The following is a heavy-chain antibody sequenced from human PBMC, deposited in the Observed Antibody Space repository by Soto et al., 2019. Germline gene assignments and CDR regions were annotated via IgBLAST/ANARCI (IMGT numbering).Heavy chain of an antibody. CDR2: IYYSGST. V-gene: IGHV4-39*01. CDR1: GGSISSSSYY. D-gene: IGHD3-10*01. CDR3: ATYGSGSSGTDY. Sequence: SETLSLTCTVSGGSISSSSYYWGWIRQPPGKGLEWIGSIYYSGSTYYNPSLKSQVTISVDTSKKQLSLKLSSVTAADTAVYYCATYGSGSSGTDYWGQGTLVTVSS. J-gene: IGHJ4*02.